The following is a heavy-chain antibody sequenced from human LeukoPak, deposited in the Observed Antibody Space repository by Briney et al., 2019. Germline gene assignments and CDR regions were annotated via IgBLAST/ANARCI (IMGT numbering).Heavy chain of an antibody. D-gene: IGHD3-22*01. CDR2: IYYSGST. Sequence: GSLRLSCAASGFTFSSYAMSWVRQPPGKGLEWIGSIYYSGSTYYNPSLKSRVTISVDTSKNQFSLKLSSVTAADTAVYYCARRVREGGYYYDSSGYRTQFDYWGQGTLVTVSS. CDR1: GFTFSSYA. V-gene: IGHV4-39*01. CDR3: ARRVREGGYYYDSSGYRTQFDY. J-gene: IGHJ4*02.